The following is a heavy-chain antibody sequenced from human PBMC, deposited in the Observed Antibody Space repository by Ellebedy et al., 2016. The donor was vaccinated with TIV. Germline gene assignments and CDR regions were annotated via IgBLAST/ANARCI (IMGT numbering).Heavy chain of an antibody. V-gene: IGHV3-7*01. Sequence: GGSLRPSXAASRFTFSNHWMHWVRQAPGRGLEWVANIKQDESEKYYVDSVKGRFTISRDNAKNSLYLQMNSLRVEDTAVYYCGRAMDVWGKGTTVTVSS. CDR2: IKQDESEK. J-gene: IGHJ6*04. CDR3: GRAMDV. CDR1: RFTFSNHW.